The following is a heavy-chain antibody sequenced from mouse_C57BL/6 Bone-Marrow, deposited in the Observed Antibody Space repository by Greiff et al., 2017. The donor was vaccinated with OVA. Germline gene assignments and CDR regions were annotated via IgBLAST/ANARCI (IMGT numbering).Heavy chain of an antibody. V-gene: IGHV7-3*01. CDR2: IRNKANGYTT. D-gene: IGHD1-1*01. J-gene: IGHJ3*01. CDR1: GFTFTDYY. Sequence: EVKLVESGGGLVQPGGSLSLSCAASGFTFTDYYMSWVRQPPGKALEWLGFIRNKANGYTTEYSASVKGRFTISRDNSQSILYLQMNALRAEDSATYYGARSAPFYGSSPAWFAYWGQGTLVTVSA. CDR3: ARSAPFYGSSPAWFAY.